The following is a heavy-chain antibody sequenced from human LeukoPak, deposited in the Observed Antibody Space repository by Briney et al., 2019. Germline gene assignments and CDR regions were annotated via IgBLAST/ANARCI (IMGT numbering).Heavy chain of an antibody. CDR1: GGSFSGYY. V-gene: IGHV4-34*01. CDR2: INHSGST. Sequence: PSETLSLTCAVYGGSFSGYYWSWIRQPPGKGLESIGEINHSGSTNYNPSLKSRVTISVDTSKNQFSLKLSSVTAADTAVYYCARGGPHYCTNGVCYPIDYWGQGTLVTVSS. D-gene: IGHD2-8*01. J-gene: IGHJ4*02. CDR3: ARGGPHYCTNGVCYPIDY.